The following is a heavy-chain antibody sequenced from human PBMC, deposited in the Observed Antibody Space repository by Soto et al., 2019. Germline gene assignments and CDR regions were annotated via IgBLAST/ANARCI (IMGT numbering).Heavy chain of an antibody. CDR2: IIPLFGTT. CDR1: GGTFSSYA. J-gene: IGHJ4*02. D-gene: IGHD3-16*02. Sequence: GASMKVSCKAFGGTFSSYAISWVRQAPGQGLEWMGGIIPLFGTTNYAPKFQGRVAITADERARTAYMDLSSLKSEDTAVYYCATNNRASYHFDYWGQGTLVTVSS. CDR3: ATNNRASYHFDY. V-gene: IGHV1-69*13.